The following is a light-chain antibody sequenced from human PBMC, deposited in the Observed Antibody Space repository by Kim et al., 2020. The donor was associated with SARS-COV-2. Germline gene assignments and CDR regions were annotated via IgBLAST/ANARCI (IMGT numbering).Light chain of an antibody. CDR2: GNS. Sequence: GQRVTISCSGISSNIVINMVSWFQQLPGTAPKLLIYGNSQRPSGVPDRFSGSKSGTSASLAISGLQSEDEADYYCAAWDDSLNVWVLGGGTQLTVL. CDR3: AAWDDSLNVWV. J-gene: IGLJ3*02. CDR1: SSNIVINM. V-gene: IGLV1-44*01.